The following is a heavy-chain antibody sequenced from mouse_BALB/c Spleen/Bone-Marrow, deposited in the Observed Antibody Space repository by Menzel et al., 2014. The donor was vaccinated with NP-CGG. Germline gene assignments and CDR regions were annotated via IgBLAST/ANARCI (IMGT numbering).Heavy chain of an antibody. CDR1: GYTFTDYW. CDR3: ARTAY. Sequence: QVQLKQSGAELVKPGAPVKLSCKASGYTFTDYWMNWVKQRPGRGLEWIGRIDPSDSETHYNQKFKDKATLTVDKSSTTANIQLSNLTSEDSAVYYCARTAYWGQGTLVTVSA. V-gene: IGHV1-69*02. J-gene: IGHJ3*01. CDR2: IDPSDSET.